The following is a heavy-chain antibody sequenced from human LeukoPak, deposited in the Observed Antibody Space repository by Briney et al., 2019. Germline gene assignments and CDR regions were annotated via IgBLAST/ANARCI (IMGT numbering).Heavy chain of an antibody. Sequence: PSETLSLTCTVSGGSTSSSNYYWGWIRQPPGKGLEWIGSIYYSGSTYYNPSLKSRVTISVDTSKNQFSLKLSSVTAADTAVYYCARQTRVSGSGYYVLFPWAYYMDVWGKGTTVTVSS. CDR3: ARQTRVSGSGYYVLFPWAYYMDV. CDR2: IYYSGST. J-gene: IGHJ6*03. CDR1: GGSTSSSNYY. D-gene: IGHD3-22*01. V-gene: IGHV4-39*01.